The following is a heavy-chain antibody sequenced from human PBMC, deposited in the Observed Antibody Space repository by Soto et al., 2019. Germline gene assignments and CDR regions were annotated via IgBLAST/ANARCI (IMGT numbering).Heavy chain of an antibody. D-gene: IGHD3-22*01. CDR3: AIYRDYDDSSGYRPHSFYYYYGMDV. CDR1: EYSFTSNW. V-gene: IGHV5-10-1*01. J-gene: IGHJ6*02. Sequence: GESLKTSCKGSEYSFTSNWINCVRQMPGKGLERMGRIDPSYSQSNYNPSFQGHGTISADKCISTAYLEWSSLKASDIAIYYCAIYRDYDDSSGYRPHSFYYYYGMDVRGQGTTVTVSS. CDR2: IDPSYSQS.